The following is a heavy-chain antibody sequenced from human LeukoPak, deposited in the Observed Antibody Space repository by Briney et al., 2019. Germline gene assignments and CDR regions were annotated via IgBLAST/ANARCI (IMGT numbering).Heavy chain of an antibody. CDR1: GYTFTSYA. CDR3: ARDPLYSSGWYANHFDY. CDR2: INTNTGNP. J-gene: IGHJ4*02. V-gene: IGHV7-4-1*02. Sequence: ASVKVSCKASGYTFTSYAMNWVRQAPGQGLEWMGWINTNTGNPTYAQGFTGRFVFSLDTSVSTAYLQISSLKAEDTAVYYCARDPLYSSGWYANHFDYWGQGTLVTVSS. D-gene: IGHD6-19*01.